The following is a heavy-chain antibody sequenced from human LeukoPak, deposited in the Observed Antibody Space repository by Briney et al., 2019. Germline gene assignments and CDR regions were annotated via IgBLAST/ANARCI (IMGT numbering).Heavy chain of an antibody. D-gene: IGHD6-6*01. V-gene: IGHV4-4*07. J-gene: IGHJ4*02. CDR3: ARGSGGAARPFDY. Sequence: SETLSLTCTVSGGSINSYYWSWIRQPAGKGLEWIGRIYSSGSTNYNPSLKSRVSMSVDTSKNQFSLKLSSVTAADTAVYYCARGSGGAARPFDYWGQGTLVTVSS. CDR1: GGSINSYY. CDR2: IYSSGST.